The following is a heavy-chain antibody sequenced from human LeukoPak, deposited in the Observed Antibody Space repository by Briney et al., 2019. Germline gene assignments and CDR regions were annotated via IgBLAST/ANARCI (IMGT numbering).Heavy chain of an antibody. CDR3: AILGGIDGVGSDY. V-gene: IGHV5-51*01. CDR1: GYNFSRFW. Sequence: PGESLKISCKGSGYNFSRFWINWVRQMPGKGLEWMAIIYPGDSDTKYSPSFQGQVTISADKSISTAYLQWSSLKASDTAMYYCAILGGIDGVGSDYWGQGTLVSVSS. J-gene: IGHJ4*02. CDR2: IYPGDSDT. D-gene: IGHD1-26*01.